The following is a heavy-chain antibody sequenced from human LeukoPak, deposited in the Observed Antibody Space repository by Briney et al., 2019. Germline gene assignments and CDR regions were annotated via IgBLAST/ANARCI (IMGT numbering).Heavy chain of an antibody. Sequence: SETLSLTCTVSGGSLSSSSYYWGWIRQPPGKGLEWIGSIYYSGSTYYNPSLKSRVTISVDTSKNQFSLKLSSVTAADTAVYYCARVNGILTGYYYYFDYWGQGTLVTVSS. CDR1: GGSLSSSSYY. D-gene: IGHD3-9*01. V-gene: IGHV4-39*01. J-gene: IGHJ4*02. CDR2: IYYSGST. CDR3: ARVNGILTGYYYYFDY.